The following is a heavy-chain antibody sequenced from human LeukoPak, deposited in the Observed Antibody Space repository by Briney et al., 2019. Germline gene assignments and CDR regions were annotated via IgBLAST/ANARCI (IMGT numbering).Heavy chain of an antibody. CDR2: IYSGGST. Sequence: GGSLRLSCAASGFTLSSYSMNWVRHAAGNGLECVSVIYSGGSTYYADSVKGRFTISRDNSKNTVYLQMNSLRAEDTAVYYCASNGTVTTRGGDYWGQGTLVTVSS. V-gene: IGHV3-53*01. J-gene: IGHJ4*02. CDR3: ASNGTVTTRGGDY. CDR1: GFTLSSYS. D-gene: IGHD4-17*01.